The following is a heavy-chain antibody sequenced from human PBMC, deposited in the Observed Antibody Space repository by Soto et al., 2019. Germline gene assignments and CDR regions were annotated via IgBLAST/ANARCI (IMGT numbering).Heavy chain of an antibody. V-gene: IGHV1-18*01. CDR1: GYTFTSYG. CDR2: ISAYNGNT. CDR3: ARVLTTTIKRTTVATGHRYFDL. J-gene: IGHJ2*01. Sequence: GASVKVSCKASGYTFTSYGISWVRQAPGQGLEWMGWISAYNGNTNYAQKLQGRVTMTTDTSTSTAYMELSRLRSDDTAVYYCARVLTTTIKRTTVATGHRYFDLWGRGTLVTVSS. D-gene: IGHD4-17*01.